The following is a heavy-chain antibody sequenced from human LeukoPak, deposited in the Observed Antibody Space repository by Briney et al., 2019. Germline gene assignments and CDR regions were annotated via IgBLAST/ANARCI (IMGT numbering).Heavy chain of an antibody. CDR1: GGSISSSNW. J-gene: IGHJ5*02. D-gene: IGHD1-26*01. V-gene: IGHV4-4*02. Sequence: SETLSLTCAVSGGSISSSNWWSWVRQPPGKGLEWIGEIYHSGSTNYNPSLKSRVTISVDKSKNQFSLKLSSVTAADTAVYYCARDPQINSGSYWGVFDPWGQGTLVTVSS. CDR2: IYHSGST. CDR3: ARDPQINSGSYWGVFDP.